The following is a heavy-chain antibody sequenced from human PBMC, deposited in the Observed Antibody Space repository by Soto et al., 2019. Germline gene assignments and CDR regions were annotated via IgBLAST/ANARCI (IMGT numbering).Heavy chain of an antibody. D-gene: IGHD3-3*01. V-gene: IGHV4-61*03. Sequence: QVQLQESGPGLVKPSETLSLICTVSGGSVSSGTYQWSWIRQSPGKGLEWIGYIHYTGNTNYNPSLKSRVSISVDTSKNPFSLTRPSVTAADTALYFCARLHLSDFWSGSVPMDVWGQGTAVTVSS. CDR3: ARLHLSDFWSGSVPMDV. J-gene: IGHJ6*02. CDR1: GGSVSSGTYQ. CDR2: IHYTGNT.